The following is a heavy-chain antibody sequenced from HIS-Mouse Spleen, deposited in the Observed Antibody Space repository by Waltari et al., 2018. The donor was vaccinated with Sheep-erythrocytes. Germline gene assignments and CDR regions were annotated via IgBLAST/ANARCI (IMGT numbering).Heavy chain of an antibody. CDR2: ISWNSGCI. V-gene: IGHV3-9*01. D-gene: IGHD1-1*01. J-gene: IGHJ6*02. Sequence: EVQLVESGGGLVQPGRSLRLSCAASGFTFDDYAMHWVRQAPGKGLEWVSGISWNSGCIGYADSVKGRFTISRDNAKNSLYLQMNSLRAEDTALYYCAKDIGTGLSYGMDVWGQGTTVTVSS. CDR1: GFTFDDYA. CDR3: AKDIGTGLSYGMDV.